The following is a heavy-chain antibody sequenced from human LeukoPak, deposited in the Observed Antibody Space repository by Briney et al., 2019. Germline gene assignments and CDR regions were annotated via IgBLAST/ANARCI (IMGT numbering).Heavy chain of an antibody. Sequence: PSETLSLTCTVSGGSISSGGYYWSWIRQPPGKGLEWIGYIYHSGSTYYNPSLKSRVTISVDRSKNQFSLKLSSVTAADTAVYYCARELAAADPTSFDYWGQGTLVTVSS. CDR1: GGSISSGGYY. V-gene: IGHV4-30-2*01. J-gene: IGHJ4*02. D-gene: IGHD6-13*01. CDR2: IYHSGST. CDR3: ARELAAADPTSFDY.